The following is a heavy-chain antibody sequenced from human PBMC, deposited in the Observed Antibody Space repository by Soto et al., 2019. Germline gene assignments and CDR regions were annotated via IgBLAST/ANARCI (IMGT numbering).Heavy chain of an antibody. V-gene: IGHV3-23*01. J-gene: IGHJ5*01. CDR2: ISNSGGST. CDR1: GFSFSSYA. D-gene: IGHD2-15*01. Sequence: EGRLLESGGGLVQPGGSLRLSCAATGFSFSSYAKTWVRQAPGKGLEWVSGISNSGGSTYYADSVKGRFTISRDNSKRSLYLHMNSLRAEDTAVYYCAKGSGAIVVVVAASSWFDSWGQGTLVTVSA. CDR3: AKGSGAIVVVVAASSWFDS.